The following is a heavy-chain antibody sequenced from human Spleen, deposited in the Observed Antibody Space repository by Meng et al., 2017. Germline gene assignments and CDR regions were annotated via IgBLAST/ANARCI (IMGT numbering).Heavy chain of an antibody. CDR2: ISYDGSNK. V-gene: IGHV3-30*03. J-gene: IGHJ4*02. Sequence: GESLKISCAASGFSFISYGMAWVRQAPGKGLEWVAVISYDGSNKYYADSVKGRFTISRDNSKNTLYLQMNSLRAEDTAVYYCARDPIAATGYFDYWGQGTLVTVSS. CDR1: GFSFISYG. CDR3: ARDPIAATGYFDY. D-gene: IGHD6-25*01.